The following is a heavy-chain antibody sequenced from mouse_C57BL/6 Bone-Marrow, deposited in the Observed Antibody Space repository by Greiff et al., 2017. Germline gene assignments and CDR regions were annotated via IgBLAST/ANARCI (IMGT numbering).Heavy chain of an antibody. CDR3: ARHHYPAWFAY. CDR2: ISSGGSYT. D-gene: IGHD1-1*02. J-gene: IGHJ3*01. Sequence: EVQVVESGGDLVKPGGSLKLSCAASGFTFSSYGMSWVRQTPDKRLEWVATISSGGSYTYYPDSVKGRFTISRDNAKNTLYLQMSSLKSEDTAMYYCARHHYPAWFAYWGQGTLVTVSA. V-gene: IGHV5-6*01. CDR1: GFTFSSYG.